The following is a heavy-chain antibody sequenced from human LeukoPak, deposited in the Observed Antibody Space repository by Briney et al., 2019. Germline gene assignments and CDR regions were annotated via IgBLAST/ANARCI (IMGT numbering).Heavy chain of an antibody. Sequence: SETLSLTCTVSGYSISNDNYWGWIRQPPGKGLEGIGSIYHSGSSYYNPSLKSRVAISVDTSKNQFSLKLSSVTAADTAVYYCARDPGSGGSSWFDPWGQGTLVTVSS. CDR3: ARDPGSGGSSWFDP. D-gene: IGHD2-15*01. V-gene: IGHV4-38-2*02. CDR2: IYHSGSS. CDR1: GYSISNDNY. J-gene: IGHJ5*02.